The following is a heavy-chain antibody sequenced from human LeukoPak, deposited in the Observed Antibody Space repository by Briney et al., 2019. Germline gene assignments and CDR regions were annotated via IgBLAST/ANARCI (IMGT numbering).Heavy chain of an antibody. D-gene: IGHD1-26*01. CDR2: SGHAGDT. Sequence: GGSLRLSCPASGFVFSSYDMHGVREVSGKGLEWVSASGHAGDTYYADSVKGRFTISREDAKNYFFLQMNSLRAGDTAVYFCAALGDSIYWGQGTLVTVSS. CDR1: GFVFSSYD. J-gene: IGHJ4*02. V-gene: IGHV3-13*01. CDR3: AALGDSIY.